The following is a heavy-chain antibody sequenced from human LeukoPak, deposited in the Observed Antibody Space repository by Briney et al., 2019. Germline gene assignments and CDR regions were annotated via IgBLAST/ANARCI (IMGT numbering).Heavy chain of an antibody. V-gene: IGHV3-23*01. Sequence: GGSLRLSCAASGFTFSSYAMSWVRQAPGKGLEWVSAISGSGGSTYYADSVKGRFTISRDNSKNTLYLQMNSLSAEDTAVYYCAKDSPRTMIPYGLFDYWGQGTLVTVSS. CDR1: GFTFSSYA. CDR2: ISGSGGST. J-gene: IGHJ4*02. CDR3: AKDSPRTMIPYGLFDY. D-gene: IGHD3-22*01.